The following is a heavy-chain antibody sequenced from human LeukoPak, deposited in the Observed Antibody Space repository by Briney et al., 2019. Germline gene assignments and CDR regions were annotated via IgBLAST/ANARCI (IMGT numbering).Heavy chain of an antibody. V-gene: IGHV5-51*01. CDR3: ARVTSTGSQRGYYYYGMDV. D-gene: IGHD1-1*01. Sequence: GESLKISCKGSGYSFTSYWIGWVRQMPGKGLEWMGIIYPGDSDTRYSPSFQGQVTISADKSISTAYLQWSSLKASDTAMYYCARVTSTGSQRGYYYYGMDVWGQGTTVTVSS. CDR1: GYSFTSYW. J-gene: IGHJ6*02. CDR2: IYPGDSDT.